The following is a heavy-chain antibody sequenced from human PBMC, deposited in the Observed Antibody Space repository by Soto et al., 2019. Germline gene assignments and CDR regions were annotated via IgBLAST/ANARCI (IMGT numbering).Heavy chain of an antibody. D-gene: IGHD6-13*01. CDR3: ARDRVGWAAAGIFDY. CDR1: GYTFTSYG. V-gene: IGHV1-18*01. Sequence: ASVKVSCKASGYTFTSYGISWVRQAPGQGLEWMGWISAYNGNTNYAQKLQGRVTMTTDTSTSTAYMELRSLRSDDTAVYYCARDRVGWAAAGIFDYWGQGTLVTVSS. J-gene: IGHJ4*02. CDR2: ISAYNGNT.